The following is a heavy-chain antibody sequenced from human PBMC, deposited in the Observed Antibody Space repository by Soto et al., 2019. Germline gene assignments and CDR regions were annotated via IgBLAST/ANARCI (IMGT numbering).Heavy chain of an antibody. D-gene: IGHD6-19*01. CDR1: GYTFTSYD. CDR2: MNPNSGNT. Sequence: EASVKVSCKASGYTFTSYDINWVRQATGQGLEWMGWMNPNSGNTGYAQKFQGRVTMTRNTSISTAYMELSSLRSEDTAVYYCASLAVAGDAFDIWGQGTMVTVSS. CDR3: ASLAVAGDAFDI. V-gene: IGHV1-8*01. J-gene: IGHJ3*02.